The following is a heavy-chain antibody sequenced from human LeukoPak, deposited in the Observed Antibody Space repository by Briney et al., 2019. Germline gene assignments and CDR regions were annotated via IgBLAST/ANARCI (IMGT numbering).Heavy chain of an antibody. V-gene: IGHV3-23*01. J-gene: IGHJ4*02. CDR3: AKHKGSGSYYLYSFDY. CDR1: GFTSSTYA. CDR2: ISGSGGFT. Sequence: PGGSLRLSRAASGFTSSTYAMSSVRQAPGKGLEWVSSISGSGGFTYYADSVKGRFTISRENSKNTLYLQMNSLRAEDTAVYYCAKHKGSGSYYLYSFDYWGQGTLVTVSS. D-gene: IGHD3-10*01.